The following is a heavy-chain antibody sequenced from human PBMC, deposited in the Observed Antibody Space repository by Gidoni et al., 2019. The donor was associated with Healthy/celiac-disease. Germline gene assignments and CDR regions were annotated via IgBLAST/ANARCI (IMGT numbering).Heavy chain of an antibody. CDR1: GYSYTSYW. V-gene: IGHV5-51*01. CDR2: IYPCDSDT. D-gene: IGHD2-15*01. Sequence: EVQLVQSGAEVKKPGEALKITCKDSGYSYTSYWIGWVRQMPGKCLEWMGIIYPCDSDTSYSPSFQGQVTISVDKSISTAYLQWSSLKASDTAMYFCARPERGGNPGAFDIWGQGTMVTVSS. CDR3: ARPERGGNPGAFDI. J-gene: IGHJ3*02.